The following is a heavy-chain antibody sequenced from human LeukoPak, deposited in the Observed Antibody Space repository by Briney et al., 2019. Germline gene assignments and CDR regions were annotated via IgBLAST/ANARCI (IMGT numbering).Heavy chain of an antibody. J-gene: IGHJ6*02. CDR2: MSGSGGST. CDR3: AKGGTTITYYYYYGMAV. Sequence: GGSLRLSCTASGFTFSNYAMSWLRQAPGKGLEWVSAMSGSGGSTYYTDSVKGRFTISRDNSKTTLYLQMNRLTAEDTAVYYYAKGGTTITYYYYYGMAVWGQGPTVTVSS. V-gene: IGHV3-23*01. D-gene: IGHD5-12*01. CDR1: GFTFSNYA.